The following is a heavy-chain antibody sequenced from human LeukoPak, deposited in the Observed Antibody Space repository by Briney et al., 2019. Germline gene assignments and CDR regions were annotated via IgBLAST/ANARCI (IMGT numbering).Heavy chain of an antibody. CDR2: ISGSGTNT. CDR1: GFTFNRCG. V-gene: IGHV3-23*01. D-gene: IGHD4-11*01. Sequence: GGSLRLSCAASGFTFNRCGMNWVRQAPGKGLQWVSGISGSGTNTYYADSVRGRFTISRDNSNNTLYLQMNSLRAEDTAVYFCAYRDAFDIWGLGTMVTVSS. J-gene: IGHJ3*02. CDR3: AYRDAFDI.